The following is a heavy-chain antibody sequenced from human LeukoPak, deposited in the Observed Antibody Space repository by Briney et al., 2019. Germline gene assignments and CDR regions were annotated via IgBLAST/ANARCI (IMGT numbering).Heavy chain of an antibody. V-gene: IGHV3-30-3*01. CDR1: GFTFRNYA. CDR2: ISYDGSNK. CDR3: ASPPDHLRYFDWHTFGY. D-gene: IGHD3-9*01. Sequence: GGSQRLSCAASGFTFRNYAMHWVRQAPGKGLELVAIISYDGSNKYYADSAKGRFTISRDNSKNTLYLQMNSLRAEDTAMYYCASPPDHLRYFDWHTFGYWGQGTLVTVSS. J-gene: IGHJ4*02.